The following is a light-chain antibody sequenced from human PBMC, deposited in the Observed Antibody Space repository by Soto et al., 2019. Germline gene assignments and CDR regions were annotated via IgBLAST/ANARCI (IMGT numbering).Light chain of an antibody. CDR2: GAS. CDR1: QSVSSN. V-gene: IGKV3-15*01. J-gene: IGKJ1*01. CDR3: QQYGSSGT. Sequence: ERVMTQSTATLSVSPGERATLSCRASQSVSSNLAWYQQKPGQAPRLLIYGASTRATGIPARFSGSGSGTDFTLTISRLEPEDFAVYYCQQYGSSGTFGQGSKV.